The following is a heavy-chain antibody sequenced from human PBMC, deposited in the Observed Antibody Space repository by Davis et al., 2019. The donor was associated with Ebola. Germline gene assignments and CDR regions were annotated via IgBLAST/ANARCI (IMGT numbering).Heavy chain of an antibody. CDR2: TYYYRSKWFI. V-gene: IGHV6-1*01. D-gene: IGHD5-12*01. CDR3: ARGWLRSKFDY. CDR1: GDSVSGTNGA. Sequence: HSQTLSLTCAISGDSVSGTNGAWNWIRQSPSRGLEWLGRTYYYRSKWFIDYAESVRGRVIINPDTAKNQLSLQVNSVTPEDTAVYYCARGWLRSKFDYWGRGTLVTVSS. J-gene: IGHJ4*02.